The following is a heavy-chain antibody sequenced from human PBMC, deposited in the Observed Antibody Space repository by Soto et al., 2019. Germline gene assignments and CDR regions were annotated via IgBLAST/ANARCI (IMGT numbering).Heavy chain of an antibody. CDR3: AKATNPIQLWLLDY. J-gene: IGHJ4*02. CDR2: ISGSGGST. CDR1: GFTFSSYA. Sequence: GGSLRLSCAASGFTFSSYAMSWVRQAPGKGLEWVSAISGSGGSTYYADSVKGRFTISRDNSKNTLYLQMNSLRAEDTAVYYCAKATNPIQLWLLDYWGQGTLVTVSS. D-gene: IGHD5-18*01. V-gene: IGHV3-23*01.